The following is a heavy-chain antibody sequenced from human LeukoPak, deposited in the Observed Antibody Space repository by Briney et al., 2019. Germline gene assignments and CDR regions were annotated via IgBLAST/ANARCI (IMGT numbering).Heavy chain of an antibody. D-gene: IGHD4-17*01. J-gene: IGHJ4*02. V-gene: IGHV4-39*01. CDR2: IYYSGST. CDR1: GGSISSSSYY. Sequence: SSETLSLTCTVSGGSISSSSYYWGWIRQPPGKGLEWIGSIYYSGSTYYNPSLKSRVTISVDTSKNQFSLKLSSVTAADTAVYYCAGGGVYGDYVGYWGQGTLVTVSS. CDR3: AGGGVYGDYVGY.